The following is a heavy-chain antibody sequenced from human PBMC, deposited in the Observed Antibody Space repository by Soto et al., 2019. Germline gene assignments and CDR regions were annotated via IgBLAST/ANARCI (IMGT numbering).Heavy chain of an antibody. Sequence: QVQLVQSGAEVKKPGSSVKVSCKASGDTFSFYTLNWVRQAPGQGFEWVGRVSPILDMSSSAHKFQGRVSMFADKSTGTAYMELRSLRSDYTAVYYCATSYGSVSSPFDYWGQGTLVTVSS. D-gene: IGHD3-10*01. CDR3: ATSYGSVSSPFDY. V-gene: IGHV1-69*02. CDR2: VSPILDMS. CDR1: GDTFSFYT. J-gene: IGHJ4*02.